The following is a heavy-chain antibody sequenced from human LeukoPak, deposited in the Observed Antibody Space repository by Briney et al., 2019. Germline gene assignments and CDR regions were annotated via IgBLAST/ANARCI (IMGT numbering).Heavy chain of an antibody. V-gene: IGHV4-34*01. CDR2: VAHSGST. CDR1: GGSFSSYY. Sequence: SETLSLTCAVYGGSFSSYYWSWIRQPPGKGLEWIGEVAHSGSTNYNPSLKSRVTISEDTSKRQFSLKLRSVTAADTAVYYCARVVGRYCSSTSCYIDYWGQGTLVTVSS. CDR3: ARVVGRYCSSTSCYIDY. J-gene: IGHJ4*02. D-gene: IGHD2-2*02.